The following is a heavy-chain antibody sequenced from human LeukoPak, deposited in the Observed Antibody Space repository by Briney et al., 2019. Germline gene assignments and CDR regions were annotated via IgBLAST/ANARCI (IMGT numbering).Heavy chain of an antibody. CDR1: GFTFSSYG. Sequence: GGSLRLSCAASGFTFSSYGMNWVRQAPGKGLEWVSGISGDAGRTYYADSVKGRFTIYRDNSKNTLYLQMNSLRAEDTAVYYCTKEGKTRNWNYFQAKPVFWGQGTLVTVSS. CDR3: TKEGKTRNWNYFQAKPVF. V-gene: IGHV3-23*01. D-gene: IGHD1-7*01. J-gene: IGHJ4*02. CDR2: ISGDAGRT.